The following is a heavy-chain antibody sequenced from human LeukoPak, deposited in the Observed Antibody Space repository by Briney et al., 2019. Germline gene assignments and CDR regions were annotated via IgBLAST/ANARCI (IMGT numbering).Heavy chain of an antibody. V-gene: IGHV4/OR15-8*01. CDR2: VSHTGRT. CDR1: GGSIYSPNW. CDR3: AGDIVLVVAPSRFDY. Sequence: PSETLSLTCVVSGGSIYSPNWWTWVRQPPGKGLEWIGEVSHTGRTNYHPSLQSRVTISVDTSKNQFSLKLSSVTAADTAVYYCAGDIVLVVAPSRFDYWGQGTLVTVSS. J-gene: IGHJ4*02. D-gene: IGHD2-15*01.